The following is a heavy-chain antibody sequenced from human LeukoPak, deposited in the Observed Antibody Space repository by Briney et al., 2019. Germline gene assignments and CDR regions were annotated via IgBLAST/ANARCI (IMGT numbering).Heavy chain of an antibody. CDR3: ARDLEAAGPRIDY. V-gene: IGHV6-1*01. D-gene: IGHD6-13*01. Sequence: SQTLSLTCAISGDSVSSNSAAWNWIRPSPSRGPEWLGRTYYRSKWYNDYAVSVKSRITINPYTSKNQFSLQLNSVTPEDTAVYACARDLEAAGPRIDYWGQGTLVTVSS. J-gene: IGHJ4*02. CDR2: TYYRSKWYN. CDR1: GDSVSSNSAA.